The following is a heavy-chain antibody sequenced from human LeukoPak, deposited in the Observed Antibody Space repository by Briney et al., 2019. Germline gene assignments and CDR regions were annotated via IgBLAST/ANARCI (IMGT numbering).Heavy chain of an antibody. CDR3: ARDLVRGQKWFDP. Sequence: PSETLSLTCTVSGGSISSGDYYWSWIRQPPGQGLEWIGYIYYSGSTYYNPSLKSRVTISVDTSKNQFSLKLSSVTAADTAVYYCARDLVRGQKWFDPWGQGTLVTVSS. D-gene: IGHD3-10*01. J-gene: IGHJ5*02. V-gene: IGHV4-30-4*01. CDR1: GGSISSGDYY. CDR2: IYYSGST.